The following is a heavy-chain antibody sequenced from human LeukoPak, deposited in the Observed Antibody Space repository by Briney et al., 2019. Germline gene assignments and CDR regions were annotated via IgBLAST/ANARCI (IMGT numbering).Heavy chain of an antibody. CDR2: ISSSGSTI. CDR3: ARPPSLLRKHDAFDI. D-gene: IGHD2-15*01. CDR1: GFTFSDYY. V-gene: IGHV3-11*04. Sequence: GGSLRLSCAASGFTFSDYYMSWIRQAPGKGLEWVSYISSSGSTIYYADSVKGRFTISRDNAKNSLYLQMNSLRAEDTAVYCCARPPSLLRKHDAFDIWGQGTMVTVSS. J-gene: IGHJ3*02.